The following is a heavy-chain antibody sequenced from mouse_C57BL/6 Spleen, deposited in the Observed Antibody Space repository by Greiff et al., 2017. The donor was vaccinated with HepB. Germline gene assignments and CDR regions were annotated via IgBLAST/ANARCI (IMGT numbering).Heavy chain of an antibody. CDR3: AIYYDYDEYYAMDY. Sequence: EVMLVESGGDLVKPGGSLKLSCAASGFTFSSYGMSWVRQTPDKRLEWVATISSGGSYTYYPDSVKGRFTISRDNAKNTLYLQMSSLKSEDTAMYYCAIYYDYDEYYAMDYWGQGTSVTVSS. D-gene: IGHD2-4*01. CDR2: ISSGGSYT. CDR1: GFTFSSYG. V-gene: IGHV5-6*02. J-gene: IGHJ4*01.